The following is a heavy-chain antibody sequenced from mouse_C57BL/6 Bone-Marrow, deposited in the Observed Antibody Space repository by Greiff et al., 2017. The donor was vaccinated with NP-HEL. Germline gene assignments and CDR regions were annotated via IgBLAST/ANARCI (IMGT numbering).Heavy chain of an antibody. CDR2: ISSGGSYT. V-gene: IGHV5-6*01. CDR1: GFTFSSYG. CDR3: ARLGGYAWFAY. Sequence: EVNVVESGGDLVKPGGSLKLSCAASGFTFSSYGMSWVRQTPDKRLEWVATISSGGSYTYYPDSVKGRFTISRDNAKNTLYLQMSSLKSEDTAMYYCARLGGYAWFAYWGQGTLVTVSA. D-gene: IGHD1-1*02. J-gene: IGHJ3*01.